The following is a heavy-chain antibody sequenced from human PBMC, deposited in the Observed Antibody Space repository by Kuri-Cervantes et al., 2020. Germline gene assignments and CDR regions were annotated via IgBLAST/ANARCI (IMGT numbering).Heavy chain of an antibody. CDR3: AAGVGASDFDY. J-gene: IGHJ4*02. CDR1: GFTFSYAW. V-gene: IGHV3-15*01. Sequence: GESLKISCAASGFTFSYAWMNWVRQAPGRGLEWVGRIKRKTDGGTTDYAAPVRGRFTISRDDSKNTLYLQMDSLKTEDTAMYYCAAGVGASDFDYWGRGTLVTVSS. CDR2: IKRKTDGGTT. D-gene: IGHD1-26*01.